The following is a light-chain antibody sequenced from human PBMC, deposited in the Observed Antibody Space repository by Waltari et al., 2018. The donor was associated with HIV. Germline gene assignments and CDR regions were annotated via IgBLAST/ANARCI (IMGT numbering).Light chain of an antibody. Sequence: DIQMTQSPSSLSASVGDRVTITCRASQSIRSYLNWYQQKPGKAPNLLIYAASSLQIGVPSRFSGSESGTDFTLTISSLQPEDFATYYCQQSYSSPFTFGPGTKVDIK. CDR1: QSIRSY. CDR2: AAS. CDR3: QQSYSSPFT. V-gene: IGKV1-39*01. J-gene: IGKJ3*01.